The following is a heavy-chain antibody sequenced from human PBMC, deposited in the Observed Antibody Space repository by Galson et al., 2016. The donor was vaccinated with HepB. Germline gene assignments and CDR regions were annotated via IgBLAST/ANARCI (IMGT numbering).Heavy chain of an antibody. CDR2: IDPSDSYT. D-gene: IGHD3-10*01. J-gene: IGHJ2*01. CDR3: AREASGRLGPYWYFDL. Sequence: QSGAEVKKPGESLRISCKGSGYSFNYWISWVRQMPGKGLEWMGRIDPSDSYTNYSPSFQGHVTISADRSISTAYLQWNSLKASDTAIYYWAREASGRLGPYWYFDLWGRRTLVTVSS. V-gene: IGHV5-10-1*01. CDR1: GYSFNYW.